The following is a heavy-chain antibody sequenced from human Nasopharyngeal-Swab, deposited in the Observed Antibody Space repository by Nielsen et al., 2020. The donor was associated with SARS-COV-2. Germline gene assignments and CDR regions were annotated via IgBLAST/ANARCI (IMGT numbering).Heavy chain of an antibody. CDR1: GGSVSSGSYY. D-gene: IGHD3-10*01. J-gene: IGHJ6*02. CDR3: ARDHYGSGSPSMDV. CDR2: IYYSGST. Sequence: SETLSLTCTVSGGSVSSGSYYWSWLRQPPGKGLEWIGYIYYSGSTNYNPSLKIRVTISVDTSKNQFPLKLSSVTAADTAVYYCARDHYGSGSPSMDVWGQGTTVTVSS. V-gene: IGHV4-61*01.